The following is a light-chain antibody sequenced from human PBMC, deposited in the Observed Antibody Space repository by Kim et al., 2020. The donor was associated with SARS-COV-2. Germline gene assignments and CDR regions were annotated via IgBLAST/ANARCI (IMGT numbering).Light chain of an antibody. CDR1: NIENIG. CDR2: YET. CDR3: QVWDSGTDHVV. Sequence: SYELTQPPSVSVAPGKTARISCGGNNIENIGVNWYQQKPGQAPVLVIYYETERPSGIPDRFSGSNSGNMATLTVSRVEAGDEADYYCQVWDSGTDHVVFGGGTQLTVL. J-gene: IGLJ2*01. V-gene: IGLV3-21*04.